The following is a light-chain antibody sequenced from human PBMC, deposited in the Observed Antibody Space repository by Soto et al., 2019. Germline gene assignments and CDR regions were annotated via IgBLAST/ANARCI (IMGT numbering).Light chain of an antibody. Sequence: QSVLTQPPSVSAAPGQKVTISCSGSSSNIGNNFVSWYQQLPGTAPRLLIYDNNNRPSGIPDRFSCSQSGTSATLAITGLQTGDEADYFCGTWDSSLSVVIFGGGTKLTVL. CDR2: DNN. J-gene: IGLJ2*01. V-gene: IGLV1-51*01. CDR1: SSNIGNNF. CDR3: GTWDSSLSVVI.